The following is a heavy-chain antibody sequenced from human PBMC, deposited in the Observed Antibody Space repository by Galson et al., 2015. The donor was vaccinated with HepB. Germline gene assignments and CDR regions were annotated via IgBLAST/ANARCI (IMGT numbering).Heavy chain of an antibody. CDR3: ARRHDDYNGMDV. CDR1: GYSFTSNW. V-gene: IGHV5-51*01. Sequence: QSGAEVKKPGESLKISCKGSGYSFTSNWIAWVRQMPGKGLEWMGMIYPGDSDIRYSPPFQGQVTFSADKSINTAYLQWSSLKASDSAMYYCARRHDDYNGMDVWGQGTTVTVS. D-gene: IGHD1-1*01. CDR2: IYPGDSDI. J-gene: IGHJ6*02.